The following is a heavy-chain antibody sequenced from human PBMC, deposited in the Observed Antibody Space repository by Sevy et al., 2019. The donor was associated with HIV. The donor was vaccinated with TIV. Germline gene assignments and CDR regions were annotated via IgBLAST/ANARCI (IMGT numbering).Heavy chain of an antibody. D-gene: IGHD1-20*01. V-gene: IGHV4-59*01. Sequence: SETLSLTCSVSGGSMNLYYWSWIRQPPGKGLEWIGFIYYSGSTNYNPSLKSRVTISVDKSENQFSLKLRSVTAADTAVYYCARVGFNWNDVDYWGQGTLVTVSS. CDR2: IYYSGST. CDR1: GGSMNLYY. J-gene: IGHJ4*02. CDR3: ARVGFNWNDVDY.